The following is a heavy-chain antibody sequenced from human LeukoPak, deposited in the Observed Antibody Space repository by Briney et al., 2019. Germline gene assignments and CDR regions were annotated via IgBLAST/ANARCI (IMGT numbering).Heavy chain of an antibody. CDR2: IYYSGST. V-gene: IGHV4-61*08. J-gene: IGHJ3*02. CDR1: GGSISSVGYY. D-gene: IGHD3-10*01. Sequence: SETLSLTCTVSGGSISSVGYYWSWIRQPPGKGLEWIGYIYYSGSTNYNPSLKSRVTISVDTSKNQFSLKLSSVTAADAAVYYCARESITMVRGVISGTRDAFDIWGQGTMVTVSS. CDR3: ARESITMVRGVISGTRDAFDI.